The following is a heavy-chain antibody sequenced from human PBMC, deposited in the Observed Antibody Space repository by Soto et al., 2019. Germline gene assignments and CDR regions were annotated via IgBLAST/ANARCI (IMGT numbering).Heavy chain of an antibody. CDR2: IFYSGTT. CDR3: ARDSCSGGSCHWRDY. CDR1: GGSVSSGSYY. V-gene: IGHV4-61*01. Sequence: QVQLQESGPGLVKPSETLSLTCTVSGGSVSSGSYYWSWIRQPPGKGLEWIGYIFYSGTTNSNPSLKSRVTISVDTSKNQFSLKLSSMTAADTAVYYCARDSCSGGSCHWRDYCGQGTLVTVSS. J-gene: IGHJ4*02. D-gene: IGHD2-15*01.